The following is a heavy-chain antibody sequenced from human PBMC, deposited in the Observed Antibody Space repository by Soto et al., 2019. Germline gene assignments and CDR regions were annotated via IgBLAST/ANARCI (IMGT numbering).Heavy chain of an antibody. Sequence: GESLKISCKGSGYSFTSYWIGWVRQMPGKGLEWMGIIYPGDSDTRYSPSFQGQVTISADKSISTAYLQWSSLKASDTTMYYGGRQSWSGRRYYYYYMDVWGKGTTVTVSS. CDR3: GRQSWSGRRYYYYYMDV. J-gene: IGHJ6*03. D-gene: IGHD3-10*01. CDR1: GYSFTSYW. V-gene: IGHV5-51*01. CDR2: IYPGDSDT.